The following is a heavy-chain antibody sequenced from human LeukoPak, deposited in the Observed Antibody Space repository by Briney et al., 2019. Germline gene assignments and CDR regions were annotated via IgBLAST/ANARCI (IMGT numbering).Heavy chain of an antibody. J-gene: IGHJ4*02. V-gene: IGHV4-34*01. CDR1: GGSFSGYY. CDR3: ALTSVEVAVVAATYFDY. D-gene: IGHD2-15*01. Sequence: SETLSLTCAVYGGSFSGYYWSWIRQPPGKGLEWIGEINHSGSTNYNPSLKSRVTISVDTSKNQFSLKLSSVTAADTAVYYCALTSVEVAVVAATYFDYWGQGTLVTVSS. CDR2: INHSGST.